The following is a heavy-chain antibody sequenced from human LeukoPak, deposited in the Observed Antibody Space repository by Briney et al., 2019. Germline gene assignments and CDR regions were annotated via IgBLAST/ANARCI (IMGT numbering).Heavy chain of an antibody. Sequence: GGSLRLSCAASGFTFSSYCMYWVRHAPGKGLVWVSRIKTDGSSTMYADSVKGRFTISRDNAKNTLYLQMNSLRAEDTAVYYCARGLRITMVRASTPFDYWGQGTLVTVSS. CDR3: ARGLRITMVRASTPFDY. CDR1: GFTFSSYC. D-gene: IGHD3-10*01. J-gene: IGHJ4*02. CDR2: IKTDGSST. V-gene: IGHV3-74*03.